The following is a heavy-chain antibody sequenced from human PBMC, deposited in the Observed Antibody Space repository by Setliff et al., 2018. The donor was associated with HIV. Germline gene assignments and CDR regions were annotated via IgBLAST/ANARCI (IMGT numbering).Heavy chain of an antibody. Sequence: SETLSLTCTVSGDSISSYYWSWIRQPPGKGLEWIGYIYTSGITDYNPSLKSRVTISGDTPKNQFSLKLSSVTAADTAVYYCARDRRGYYYGSGSCYMDVWGTGTTVTVSS. CDR3: ARDRRGYYYGSGSCYMDV. CDR1: GDSISSYY. V-gene: IGHV4-4*08. D-gene: IGHD3-10*01. CDR2: IYTSGIT. J-gene: IGHJ6*03.